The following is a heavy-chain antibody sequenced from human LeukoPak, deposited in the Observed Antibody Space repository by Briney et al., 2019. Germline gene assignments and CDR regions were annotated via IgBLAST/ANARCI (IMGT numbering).Heavy chain of an antibody. V-gene: IGHV3-30*18. D-gene: IGHD2-21*02. CDR2: ISYDGSNK. CDR1: GFTFSSYG. CDR3: AKATLSGDFYFDY. Sequence: GGSLRLSCAASGFTFSSYGMHWVRQAPGKGLEWVAVISYDGSNKYYADSVKGRFTISRDNSKNTLDLQMNSLRAEDTAVYYCAKATLSGDFYFDYWGQGTLATVSS. J-gene: IGHJ4*02.